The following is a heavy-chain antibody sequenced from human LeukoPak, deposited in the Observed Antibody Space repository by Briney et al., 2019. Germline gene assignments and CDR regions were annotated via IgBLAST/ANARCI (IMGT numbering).Heavy chain of an antibody. D-gene: IGHD5-18*01. Sequence: GGSLRLSCAASGFTFSSYAMSWVRQAPGKGLEWVSAISGSGGSTYYADSVKGRFTISRDNSKNTLYPQMNSLRAEDTAVYYCAKGFGGYSYGSGGYWGQGTLVTVSS. CDR3: AKGFGGYSYGSGGY. CDR1: GFTFSSYA. J-gene: IGHJ4*02. V-gene: IGHV3-23*01. CDR2: ISGSGGST.